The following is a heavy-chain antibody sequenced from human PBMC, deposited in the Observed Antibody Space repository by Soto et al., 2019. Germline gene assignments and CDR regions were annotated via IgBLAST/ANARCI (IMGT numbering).Heavy chain of an antibody. Sequence: PSETLSLTCTVSGGSSSSYYWSWIRQPPGKGLEWMGHIYDSGSTYSNPSVESRASITVDTSKNQFSLKLTSVTDADTAVYYCARGPAGDKVDYWGQGTLVTVSS. D-gene: IGHD7-27*01. CDR3: ARGPAGDKVDY. CDR1: GGSSSSYY. CDR2: IYDSGST. J-gene: IGHJ4*02. V-gene: IGHV4-30-4*01.